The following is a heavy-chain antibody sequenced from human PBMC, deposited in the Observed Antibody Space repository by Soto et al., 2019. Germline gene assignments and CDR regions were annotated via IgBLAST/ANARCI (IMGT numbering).Heavy chain of an antibody. V-gene: IGHV1-8*01. D-gene: IGHD1-26*01. CDR3: ERGPSGSHDY. Sequence: SVKVSCEASGYTFTSYGINWVRQATGQGLEWMGWMNPNSGNTGYAQKFQGRVTMTRNTSISTAYMELSSLRSEDTAVYYCERGPSGSHDYWGQGTLVTVSS. CDR1: GYTFTSYG. J-gene: IGHJ4*02. CDR2: MNPNSGNT.